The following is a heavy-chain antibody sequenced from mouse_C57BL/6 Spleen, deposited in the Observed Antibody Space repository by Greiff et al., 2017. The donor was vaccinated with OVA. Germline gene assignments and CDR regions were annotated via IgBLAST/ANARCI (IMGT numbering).Heavy chain of an antibody. Sequence: EVNVVESEGGLVQPGSSMKLSCTASGFTFSDYYMAWVRQVPEKGLEWVANINYDGSSTYYLDSLKSRFIISRDNAKNILYLQMSSLKSEDTATYYCARGRGDYFWYFDVWGTGTTVTVSS. V-gene: IGHV5-16*01. D-gene: IGHD2-13*01. CDR2: INYDGSST. CDR1: GFTFSDYY. J-gene: IGHJ1*03. CDR3: ARGRGDYFWYFDV.